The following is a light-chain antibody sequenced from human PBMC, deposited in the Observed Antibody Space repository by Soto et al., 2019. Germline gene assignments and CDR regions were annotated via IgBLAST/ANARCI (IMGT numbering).Light chain of an antibody. Sequence: EIVLTQSPGTLSLSPGERATLSCRASQSVSSNYLAWYQQKPGQAPRLLIHGASSRATGIPDRFSGSGSGTDFPLAISRLEPEDLVVYYCQQYDNFPGTFGQGTKVEIK. CDR2: GAS. V-gene: IGKV3-20*01. CDR3: QQYDNFPGT. CDR1: QSVSSNY. J-gene: IGKJ1*01.